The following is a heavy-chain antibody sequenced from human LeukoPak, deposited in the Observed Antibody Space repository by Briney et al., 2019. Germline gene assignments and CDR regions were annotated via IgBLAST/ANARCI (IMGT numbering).Heavy chain of an antibody. CDR1: GYTFTTYW. CDR2: IYPGDSDT. J-gene: IGHJ4*02. Sequence: GESLKISCKGSGYTFTTYWIGWVRQMPGKGLEWMGIIYPGDSDTRYSPSFQGQVTISADKSISTAYLQWSNLKASDTAMYYCARRMAVGYTVFEIWGQGTLVTVSS. V-gene: IGHV5-51*01. CDR3: ARRMAVGYTVFEI. D-gene: IGHD6-13*01.